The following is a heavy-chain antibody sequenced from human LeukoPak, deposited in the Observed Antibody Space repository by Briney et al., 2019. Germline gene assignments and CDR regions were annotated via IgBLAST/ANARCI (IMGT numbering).Heavy chain of an antibody. CDR3: ARYESSASFDP. Sequence: SETLSLTCTVSGGFISSFYWSWIRQPPGQGLEWIGYIYTSGSTNYNPSLKSRVTISVDTSKSQFSLKLSSVTAADTAVYHCARYESSASFDPWGQGTLVTVSS. CDR1: GGFISSFY. CDR2: IYTSGST. D-gene: IGHD3-22*01. V-gene: IGHV4-4*09. J-gene: IGHJ5*02.